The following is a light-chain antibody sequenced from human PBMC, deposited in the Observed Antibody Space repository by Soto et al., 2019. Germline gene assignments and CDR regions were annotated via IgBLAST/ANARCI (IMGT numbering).Light chain of an antibody. CDR2: GAS. J-gene: IGKJ1*01. Sequence: EIVLTPSPGTLSLSPGDRATLSCRASQSVSSSSLAWYQQKPGQAPRLLIFGASSRATGIPDRFSGSGSGTDFTLTISRLEPEDFAVYYCQQYGSPSWTFGQGTKVDIK. CDR3: QQYGSPSWT. CDR1: QSVSSSS. V-gene: IGKV3-20*01.